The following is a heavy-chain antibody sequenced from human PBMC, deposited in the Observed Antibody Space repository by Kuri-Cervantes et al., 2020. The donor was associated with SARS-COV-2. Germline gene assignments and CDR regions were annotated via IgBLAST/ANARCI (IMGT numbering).Heavy chain of an antibody. CDR3: ATMGATAVTNDVFDI. Sequence: SETLSLTCTVSGDSISNYYWSWVRQPAGKGLEWIGPIYTSGTFYTAGSANYNPSLETRVTTSVDTSKNQFSLNPSSVTAADTAVYYCATMGATAVTNDVFDIWGQGTMVTVSS. CDR2: IYTSGTFYTAGSA. CDR1: GDSISNYY. V-gene: IGHV4-4*07. D-gene: IGHD3-10*01. J-gene: IGHJ3*02.